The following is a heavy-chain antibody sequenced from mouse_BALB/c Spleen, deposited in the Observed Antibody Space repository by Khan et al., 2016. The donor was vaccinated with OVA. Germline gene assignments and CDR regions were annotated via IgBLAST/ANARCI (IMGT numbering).Heavy chain of an antibody. CDR1: GYTFTNYG. CDR2: INTNTGDP. CDR3: ARSRGVLRYGGYFDV. D-gene: IGHD1-1*01. V-gene: IGHV9-1*02. Sequence: QMQLVQSGPELKKPGETVKMSCKASGYTFTNYGMNWVKQTPGKGLKWMGWINTNTGDPPYSDDFKGRFAFSLETSASTAYLQINNLKNEDMATYFCARSRGVLRYGGYFDVWGAGTTVTVSS. J-gene: IGHJ1*01.